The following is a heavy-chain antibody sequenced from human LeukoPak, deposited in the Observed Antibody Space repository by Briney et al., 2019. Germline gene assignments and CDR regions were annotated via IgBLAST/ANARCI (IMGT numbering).Heavy chain of an antibody. CDR2: IYYSGST. CDR1: GGSISSGGYY. CDR3: ARGGAYDFWSGYPVPERNWFDP. D-gene: IGHD3-3*01. Sequence: PSQTLSLTCTVSGGSISSGGYYWSWIRQHPGKGLEWIGYIYYSGSTYYNPSLKSRVTISVDTSKNQFSLKLSSVTAADTAVYYCARGGAYDFWSGYPVPERNWFDPWGQGTLVTVSS. J-gene: IGHJ5*02. V-gene: IGHV4-31*03.